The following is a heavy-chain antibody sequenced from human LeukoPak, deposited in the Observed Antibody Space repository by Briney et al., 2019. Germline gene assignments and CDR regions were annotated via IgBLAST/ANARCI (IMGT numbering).Heavy chain of an antibody. CDR3: ARTYGSGSYYNPFDY. CDR2: IIPIFGTA. CDR1: GGTFSSYA. J-gene: IGHJ4*02. D-gene: IGHD3-10*01. V-gene: IGHV1-69*13. Sequence: SVKVSCKASGGTFSSYAISWVRQAPGQGLEWMGGIIPIFGTANYAQKFQGRVTITADESTSTAYMELSSLRSEDTAVYYCARTYGSGSYYNPFDYWGQGTLVTVSS.